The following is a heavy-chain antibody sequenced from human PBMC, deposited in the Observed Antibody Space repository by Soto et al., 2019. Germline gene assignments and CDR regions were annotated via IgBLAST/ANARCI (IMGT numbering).Heavy chain of an antibody. V-gene: IGHV5-51*01. D-gene: IGHD5-18*01. J-gene: IGHJ4*02. CDR3: ARQLWPSDHFDY. Sequence: PGESLKISCEGSGYTFASFWITWVRQMPGKGLEWMGIIYPGDSDTRYSPSFQGQVTISADKSISTAYLQWSSLKASDTAMYYCARQLWPSDHFDYWGQGTLVTVSS. CDR1: GYTFASFW. CDR2: IYPGDSDT.